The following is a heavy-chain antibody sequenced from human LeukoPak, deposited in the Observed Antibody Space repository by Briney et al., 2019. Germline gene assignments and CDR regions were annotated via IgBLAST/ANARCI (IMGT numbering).Heavy chain of an antibody. D-gene: IGHD6-19*01. CDR1: GFTFSSCG. CDR2: IYYSGST. Sequence: LRLSCAASGFTFSSCGMTWVRQAPGKGLEWIGYIYYSGSTYYNPSLKSRVTISVDTSKNQFSLKLSSVTAADTAVYYCARDESSGWCRHGMDVWGQGTTVTVSS. J-gene: IGHJ6*02. CDR3: ARDESSGWCRHGMDV. V-gene: IGHV4-31*02.